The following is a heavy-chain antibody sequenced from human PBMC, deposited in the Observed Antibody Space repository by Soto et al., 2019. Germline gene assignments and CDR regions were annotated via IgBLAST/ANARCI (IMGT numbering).Heavy chain of an antibody. D-gene: IGHD3-22*01. Sequence: QVQLVQSGAEVKKPGASVKVSCKASGYTFTTYALHWVRQAPGQRLEWMGWINAGNGNTKYSQKFQARVTITRDTSASTTYMELSSLTSEDTAVYYCARDQGYFDSGGYFFHWGQGTLVTVSS. CDR2: INAGNGNT. CDR3: ARDQGYFDSGGYFFH. CDR1: GYTFTTYA. V-gene: IGHV1-3*01. J-gene: IGHJ4*02.